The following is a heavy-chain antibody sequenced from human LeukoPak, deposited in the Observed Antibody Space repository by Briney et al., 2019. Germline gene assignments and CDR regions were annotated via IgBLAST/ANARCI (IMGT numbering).Heavy chain of an antibody. V-gene: IGHV4-34*01. CDR2: INHSGST. J-gene: IGHJ5*02. CDR1: GGSFSGYY. CDR3: ARGDSGYSYGYWFDP. D-gene: IGHD5-18*01. Sequence: PSETLSLTCAVYGGSFSGYYWSWIRQPPGKGLEWIGEINHSGSTYYNPSLKSRVTISVDTSKNQFSLKLSSVTAADTAVYYCARGDSGYSYGYWFDPWGQGTLVTVSS.